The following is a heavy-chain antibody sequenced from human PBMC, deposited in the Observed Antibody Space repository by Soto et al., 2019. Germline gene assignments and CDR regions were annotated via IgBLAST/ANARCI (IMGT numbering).Heavy chain of an antibody. J-gene: IGHJ6*02. D-gene: IGHD3-9*01. CDR1: GGTFSSYT. CDR2: IIPFLDIA. V-gene: IGHV1-69*02. CDR3: SRGRDYDVLTGYKPDYFYGMDV. Sequence: QVQLVQSGAEVKKPGSSVKVSCKASGGTFSSYTISWVRQAPGHGLEWMGRIIPFLDIANYARKFQDRVTITADKSTSTAYMELSGPRSEDTAVYYCSRGRDYDVLTGYKPDYFYGMDVWGQGTTVTVSS.